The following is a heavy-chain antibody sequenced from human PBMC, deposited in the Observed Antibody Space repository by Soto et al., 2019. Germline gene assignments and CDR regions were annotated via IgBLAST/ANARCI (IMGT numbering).Heavy chain of an antibody. V-gene: IGHV3-30-3*01. CDR1: GFTFSSYA. J-gene: IGHJ6*02. CDR2: ISYDGSNK. CDR3: ARGSITMIVVVITYYYGMDV. D-gene: IGHD3-22*01. Sequence: GGSLRLSCAASGFTFSSYAMHWVRQAPGKGLEWVAVISYDGSNKYYADSVKGRFTISRDNSKNTLYLQMNSLRAEDTAVYYCARGSITMIVVVITYYYGMDVWGQGTTVTVSS.